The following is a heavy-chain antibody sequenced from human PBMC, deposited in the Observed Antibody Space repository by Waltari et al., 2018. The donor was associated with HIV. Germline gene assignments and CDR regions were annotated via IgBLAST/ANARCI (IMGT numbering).Heavy chain of an antibody. CDR2: IYISENA. Sequence: EVHLVESGGGLVQPGGSLRLSCAASGFIVSNNFMTWVRQAPGKGLEGVSVIYISENAYYADSVEGRFAISRDNSKNTVFLQMNSLRTEDTAMYYCARGGDNGDINFWGHGTLVTVSS. D-gene: IGHD4-17*01. CDR1: GFIVSNNF. CDR3: ARGGDNGDINF. V-gene: IGHV3-66*02. J-gene: IGHJ4*01.